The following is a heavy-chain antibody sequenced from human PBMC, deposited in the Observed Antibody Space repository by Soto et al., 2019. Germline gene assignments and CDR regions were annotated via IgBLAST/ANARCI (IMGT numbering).Heavy chain of an antibody. CDR3: ARTYHYDSGGKTYFYYGMDV. Sequence: ASVKVSCKASGYTFTSYAMHWVRQAPGQRLEWMGWINAGNGNTKYSQKFQGRVTITADESTSTAYMEVSSLRSEDTAVYYCARTYHYDSGGKTYFYYGMDVWGQGTTVTVSS. J-gene: IGHJ6*02. CDR2: INAGNGNT. D-gene: IGHD3-22*01. V-gene: IGHV1-3*01. CDR1: GYTFTSYA.